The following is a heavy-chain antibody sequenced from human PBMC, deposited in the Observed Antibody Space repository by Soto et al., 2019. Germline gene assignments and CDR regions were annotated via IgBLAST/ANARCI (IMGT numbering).Heavy chain of an antibody. J-gene: IGHJ6*03. D-gene: IGHD4-4*01. Sequence: SETLSLTCAVSSVSISSSNWWSWVRQPPGKGLEWIGEIYHSGSTNYNPSLKSRVTISVDKSKNQFSLKLSSVTAADTAVYYCAREGREEGNYYYYYYYMDVWGKGTTVTVSS. CDR1: SVSISSSNW. V-gene: IGHV4-4*02. CDR3: AREGREEGNYYYYYYYMDV. CDR2: IYHSGST.